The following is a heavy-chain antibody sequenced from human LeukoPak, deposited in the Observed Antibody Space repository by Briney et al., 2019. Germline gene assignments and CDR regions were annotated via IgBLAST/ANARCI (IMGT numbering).Heavy chain of an antibody. Sequence: SETLSLTCTVSGGSISSYYWSWIRQPAGKGLEWIGRIYTSGSTNYNPSLKSRVTMSLETSKNQFSLKLSSVTAAGTAVYYCARLSQIVAFDIWGQGTMVTVSS. D-gene: IGHD6-6*01. CDR2: IYTSGST. J-gene: IGHJ3*02. V-gene: IGHV4-4*07. CDR3: ARLSQIVAFDI. CDR1: GGSISSYY.